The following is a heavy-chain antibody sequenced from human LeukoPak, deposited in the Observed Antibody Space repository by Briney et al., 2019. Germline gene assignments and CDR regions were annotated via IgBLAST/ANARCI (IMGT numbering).Heavy chain of an antibody. CDR3: AREGDGYVNAFDI. CDR2: INSDGSST. CDR1: GFTFSSYW. Sequence: GGSLRLSCAASGFTFSSYWMHWVRQAPGKGLVWVSRINSDGSSTSYADSVKGRFTISRDNAKNTLYLQMNSLRAEDTAVYYCAREGDGYVNAFDIWGQGTMVTVSS. D-gene: IGHD5-24*01. J-gene: IGHJ3*02. V-gene: IGHV3-74*01.